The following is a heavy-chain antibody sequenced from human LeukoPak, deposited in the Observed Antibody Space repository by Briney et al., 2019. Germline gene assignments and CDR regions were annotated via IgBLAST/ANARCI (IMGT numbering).Heavy chain of an antibody. CDR3: AKAIVSPPYYFDY. V-gene: IGHV3-30*18. Sequence: GGSLRLSCAASGFTFSSYGMHWVRQAPGKGLEWVAVISYDGSNKYYADSVKGRFTISRDNSKNTLYLQMNSLRAEDTAVYYCAKAIVSPPYYFDYWGQGTLVTVSS. CDR2: ISYDGSNK. CDR1: GFTFSSYG. D-gene: IGHD1-26*01. J-gene: IGHJ4*02.